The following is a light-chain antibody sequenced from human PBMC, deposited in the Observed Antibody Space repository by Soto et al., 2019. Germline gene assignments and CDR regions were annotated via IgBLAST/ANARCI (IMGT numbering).Light chain of an antibody. CDR2: AAS. V-gene: IGKV1-9*01. CDR1: QDIAIY. Sequence: IQLTQSPSSLSASVGDRVTITCRASQDIAIYLAWYQQKPGEAPKLLIYAASTLYGGVPSRFSGSGSGTDFALTITSLQAEDYATYSCQQLRMYPSPFGGGNKVEIK. CDR3: QQLRMYPSP. J-gene: IGKJ4*01.